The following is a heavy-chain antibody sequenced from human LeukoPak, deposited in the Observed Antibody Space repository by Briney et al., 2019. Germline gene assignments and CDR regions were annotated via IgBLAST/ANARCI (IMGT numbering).Heavy chain of an antibody. CDR3: ARVSTIFGVAIPTNNWFDP. V-gene: IGHV4-30-4*01. CDR2: IYYSGST. J-gene: IGHJ5*02. Sequence: SETLSLTCTVSGGSISSGDYYWSWIRQPPGKGLEWIGYIYYSGSTYYNPSLKSRVTISVDTSKNQFSLKLSSVTAADTAVYYCARVSTIFGVAIPTNNWFDPWGQGTLVTVSS. CDR1: GGSISSGDYY. D-gene: IGHD3-3*01.